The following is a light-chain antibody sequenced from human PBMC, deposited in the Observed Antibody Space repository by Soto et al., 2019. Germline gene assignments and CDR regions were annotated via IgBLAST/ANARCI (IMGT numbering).Light chain of an antibody. CDR1: ISDVGGYNY. Sequence: QAALTQPPSATGSPGPSVTISCTGTISDVGGYNYVSWYQQHPGKATKLMIYEVSKRPSGVPDRFSGSKSGNTASLTVSGLQAEDEADYYCSSYAGSNTYVFGTGTKVTVL. J-gene: IGLJ1*01. CDR3: SSYAGSNTYV. CDR2: EVS. V-gene: IGLV2-8*01.